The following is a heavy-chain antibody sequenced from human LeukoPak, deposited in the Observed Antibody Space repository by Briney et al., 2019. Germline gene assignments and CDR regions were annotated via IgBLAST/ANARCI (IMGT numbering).Heavy chain of an antibody. Sequence: AGGSLRLSCAASGFTVSSNYMSWVRQAPGKGLEWVSVIYSGGSTYYADSVKGRFTISRDNSKNTLYLQMNSLRAEDTAVYYCARDADTAMVNGYWGQGTLVTVSS. CDR2: IYSGGST. V-gene: IGHV3-53*01. CDR3: ARDADTAMVNGY. D-gene: IGHD5-18*01. CDR1: GFTVSSNY. J-gene: IGHJ4*02.